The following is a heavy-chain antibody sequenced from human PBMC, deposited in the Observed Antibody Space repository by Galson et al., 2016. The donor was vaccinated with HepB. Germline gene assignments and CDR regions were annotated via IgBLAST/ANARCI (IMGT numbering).Heavy chain of an antibody. J-gene: IGHJ6*02. V-gene: IGHV3-33*08. CDR2: IWNDGKNK. CDR1: GFTFSSNW. D-gene: IGHD6-13*01. Sequence: SLRLPCAASGFTFSSNWMHWVRQAPGKGLEWVAVIWNDGKNKQYADSVKGRFTISRDNSRDTLFLLMTSLRAEDTAVYYCARDPGGSSGYGMDFWGQGTTVTVSS. CDR3: ARDPGGSSGYGMDF.